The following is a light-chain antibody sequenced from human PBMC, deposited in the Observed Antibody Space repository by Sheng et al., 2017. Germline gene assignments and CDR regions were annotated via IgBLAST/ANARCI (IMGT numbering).Light chain of an antibody. CDR2: DAS. CDR3: QQYNSYPFT. J-gene: IGKJ3*01. V-gene: IGKV3-20*01. CDR1: QSVVSNY. Sequence: EIVLTQSPGILSLSPGERATLSCRASQSVVSNYLAWYQQKPGQAPSLLVYDASTRATGIPDRFSGSGSGTDFTLTISSLQPDDFATYYCQQYNSYPFTFGPGTKVDIK.